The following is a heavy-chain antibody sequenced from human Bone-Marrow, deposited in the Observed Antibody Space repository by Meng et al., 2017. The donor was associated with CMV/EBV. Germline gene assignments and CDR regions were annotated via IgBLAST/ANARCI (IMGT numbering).Heavy chain of an antibody. CDR1: GYTFTGYY. J-gene: IGHJ4*02. CDR3: ARDPFWSGYNSIDY. D-gene: IGHD3-3*01. CDR2: INPNSGGT. V-gene: IGHV1-2*02. Sequence: ASVKVSCKASGYTFTGYYMHWVRQAPGQGLEGMGWINPNSGGTKYAQKFQGRVTTTRETSISTVYMELSRLRSDDTAVYYCARDPFWSGYNSIDYWGQGTLVTVSS.